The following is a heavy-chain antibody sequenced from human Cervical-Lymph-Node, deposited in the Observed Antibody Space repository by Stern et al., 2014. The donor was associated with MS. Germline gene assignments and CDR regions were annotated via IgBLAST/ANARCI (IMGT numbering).Heavy chain of an antibody. Sequence: EMQLVESGGGLVQPGGSLRLSCAASGFTFSSYAMSWVRQAPGKGLEWVSAISGSGGSTYYADSVKGRVTISRYNSKNTLYLQMNSLRAEDTALYYCAKDQGSGWPKTLDYWGQGTLVTVSS. CDR3: AKDQGSGWPKTLDY. D-gene: IGHD6-19*01. CDR2: ISGSGGST. V-gene: IGHV3-23*04. J-gene: IGHJ4*02. CDR1: GFTFSSYA.